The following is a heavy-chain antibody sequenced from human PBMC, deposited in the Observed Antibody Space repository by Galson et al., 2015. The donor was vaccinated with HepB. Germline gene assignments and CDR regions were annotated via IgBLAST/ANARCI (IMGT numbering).Heavy chain of an antibody. D-gene: IGHD3-9*01. Sequence: TLSLTCTVSGGSINSIGYSWNWIRQQPGKGLEWLGYIYSSGRTYYHPSLNSRLTTSIDTSSKQFSLNLNSVTAADTAVYYCARRSDFDYMVDSWGRGSQVTVSA. V-gene: IGHV4-31*03. CDR2: IYSSGRT. J-gene: IGHJ5*01. CDR1: GGSINSIGYS. CDR3: ARRSDFDYMVDS.